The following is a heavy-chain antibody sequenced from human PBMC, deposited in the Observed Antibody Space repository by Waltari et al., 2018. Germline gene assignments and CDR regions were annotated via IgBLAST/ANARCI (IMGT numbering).Heavy chain of an antibody. CDR3: AGDSSSSPRGEGFDP. Sequence: QVQLQESGPGLVKPSETLSLTCAVSGYSLSSGYYWGWIRQPPGKGLEWIGSIYHSGSTYYNPSLKSRVTISVDTSKNQFSLKLSSVTAADTAVYYCAGDSSSSPRGEGFDPWGQGTLVTVSS. J-gene: IGHJ5*02. V-gene: IGHV4-38-2*02. D-gene: IGHD6-13*01. CDR2: IYHSGST. CDR1: GYSLSSGYY.